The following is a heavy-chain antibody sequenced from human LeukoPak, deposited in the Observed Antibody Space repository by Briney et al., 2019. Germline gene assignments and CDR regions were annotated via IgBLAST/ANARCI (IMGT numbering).Heavy chain of an antibody. V-gene: IGHV3-30-3*01. J-gene: IGHJ4*02. Sequence: GGSLRLSCAASGFTFSSYAMHWVRQAPGKGLEWVAVISYDGSNKYYADSVKGRFTISRDNSKNTLYLQMNSLRAEDTAVYYCARDGYDFWSGYSWVFWYWGQGTLVTVSS. CDR2: ISYDGSNK. CDR1: GFTFSSYA. CDR3: ARDGYDFWSGYSWVFWY. D-gene: IGHD3-3*01.